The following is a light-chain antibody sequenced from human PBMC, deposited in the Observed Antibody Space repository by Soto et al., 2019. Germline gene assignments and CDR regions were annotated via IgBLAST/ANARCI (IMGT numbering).Light chain of an antibody. J-gene: IGKJ2*01. CDR2: AAS. CDR3: QNYNSAPHT. Sequence: DIQMTQSPSSLSASVGDRVTITCRASQCISNYLAWYQQKPGKVPKLLIYAASTLQSGVPSRFSGSGSGTDFSLTISSLQPEDVATYYCQNYNSAPHTFGQGNKLEIK. V-gene: IGKV1-27*01. CDR1: QCISNY.